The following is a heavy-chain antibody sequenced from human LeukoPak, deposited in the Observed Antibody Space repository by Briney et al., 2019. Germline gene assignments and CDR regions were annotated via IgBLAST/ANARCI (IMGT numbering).Heavy chain of an antibody. D-gene: IGHD4-17*01. CDR1: GGTFSSYG. V-gene: IGHV1-69*01. CDR2: IIPIFGTA. J-gene: IGHJ4*02. Sequence: SVKVSCKASGGTFSSYGISWVRQAPGQGLEWMGGIIPIFGTANYAQKFQGRVTITADESTSTAYMELSSLRSEDTAVYYCARSERDATVTTDYWGQGTLVTVSS. CDR3: ARSERDATVTTDY.